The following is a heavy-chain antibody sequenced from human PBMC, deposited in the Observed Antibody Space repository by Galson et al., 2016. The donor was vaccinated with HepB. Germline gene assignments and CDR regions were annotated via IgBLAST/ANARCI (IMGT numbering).Heavy chain of an antibody. CDR1: GFSLTTSGMC. Sequence: PALVKPTQTLTLTCSISGFSLTTSGMCVSWIRQPPGKALEWLALIDWEDDTFYNTSLRPRLTISKETSNNQVVLTMTNEDPVDTATYYCARIFRGSANRFYFDFWGPGALVTVSS. J-gene: IGHJ4*02. CDR3: ARIFRGSANRFYFDF. CDR2: IDWEDDT. V-gene: IGHV2-70*01. D-gene: IGHD3-16*02.